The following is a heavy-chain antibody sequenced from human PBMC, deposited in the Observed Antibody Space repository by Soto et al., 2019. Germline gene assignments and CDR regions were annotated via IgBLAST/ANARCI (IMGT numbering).Heavy chain of an antibody. D-gene: IGHD6-13*01. CDR3: ARRYGSSFDY. CDR1: GGSISSYY. V-gene: IGHV4-59*08. CDR2: IYYSGST. J-gene: IGHJ4*02. Sequence: SETLSLTCTVSGGSISSYYWSWIRQPPGKGLEWIGYIYYSGSTNYNPSLKSRVTISVDTSKNQFSLKLSSVTAADTAVYYCARRYGSSFDYWGQGTQVTVSS.